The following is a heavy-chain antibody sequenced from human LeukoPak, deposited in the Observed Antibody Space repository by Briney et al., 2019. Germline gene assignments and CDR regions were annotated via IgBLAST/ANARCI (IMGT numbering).Heavy chain of an antibody. V-gene: IGHV1-69*06. CDR3: ARTSKGYYYMGV. D-gene: IGHD2/OR15-2a*01. Sequence: SVKVSCKASGYTFTNYAMNWVRQAPGQGLEWMGGIIPIFGTANYAQKFQGRVTITADKSTSTAYMELSSLRSEDTAVYYCARTSKGYYYMGVWGKGTTVTVSS. J-gene: IGHJ6*03. CDR2: IIPIFGTA. CDR1: GYTFTNYA.